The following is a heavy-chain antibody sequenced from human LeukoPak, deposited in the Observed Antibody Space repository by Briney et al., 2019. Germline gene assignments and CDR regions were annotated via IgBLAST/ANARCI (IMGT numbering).Heavy chain of an antibody. CDR3: ARGARYCSSTSCYTNWFDP. D-gene: IGHD2-2*02. J-gene: IGHJ5*02. V-gene: IGHV4-4*07. CDR1: GGSISSYY. CDR2: IYTSGST. Sequence: SETLSLTCTVSGGSISSYYWSWIRQPAGKGLEWIGRIYTSGSTNYNPSLKSRVTMSVDTSKNQFSLKLSSVTVADTAVYYCARGARYCSSTSCYTNWFDPWSQGTLVTVSS.